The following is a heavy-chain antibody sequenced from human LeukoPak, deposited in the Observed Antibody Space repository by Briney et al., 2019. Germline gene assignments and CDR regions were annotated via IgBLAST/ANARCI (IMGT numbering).Heavy chain of an antibody. J-gene: IGHJ4*02. V-gene: IGHV3-30*18. CDR3: AKELDY. Sequence: GRSLRLSCAASGFTFSSYGMHWVRQAPGKGLEWVAVISYDGSNKYYADSVKGRFTIPRDNSKNTLYLQMNSLRAEDTAVYYCAKELDYWGQGTLVTVPS. CDR2: ISYDGSNK. CDR1: GFTFSSYG.